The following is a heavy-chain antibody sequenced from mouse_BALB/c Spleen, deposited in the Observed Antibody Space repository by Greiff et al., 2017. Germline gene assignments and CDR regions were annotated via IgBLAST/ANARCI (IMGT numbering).Heavy chain of an antibody. J-gene: IGHJ3*01. CDR1: GYTFTSYV. CDR2: INPYNDGT. D-gene: IGHD2-4*01. Sequence: EVQLQQSGPELVKPGASVKMSCKASGYTFTSYVMHWVKQKPGQGLEWIGYINPYNDGTKYNEKFKGKATLTSDKSSSTAYMELSSLTSEDSAVYYCARGGIYYDYSFAYWGQGTLVTVSA. CDR3: ARGGIYYDYSFAY. V-gene: IGHV1-14*01.